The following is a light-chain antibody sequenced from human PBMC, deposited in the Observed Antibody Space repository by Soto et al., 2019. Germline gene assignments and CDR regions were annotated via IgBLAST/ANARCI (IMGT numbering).Light chain of an antibody. J-gene: IGKJ5*01. Sequence: EIVLTQSPGTLSLFPGDRATLSCRASQRLFNGYLAWFQQKPGQAPRLLIYDASSRAAGVPDRVSGSGSGTDFTLTISRLEPEDFAVYYCQQHGSSPITFGQGTRLEIK. CDR2: DAS. CDR1: QRLFNGY. CDR3: QQHGSSPIT. V-gene: IGKV3-20*01.